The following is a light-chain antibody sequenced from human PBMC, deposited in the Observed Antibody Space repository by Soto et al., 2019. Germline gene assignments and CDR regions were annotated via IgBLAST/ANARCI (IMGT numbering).Light chain of an antibody. CDR3: QQYNNWPRT. J-gene: IGKJ1*01. CDR2: GAS. CDR1: QSVSSK. Sequence: EIVMTQSPATLSVSPGEGATLSCRASQSVSSKLAWYQQKPGQAPRLLIYGASFRATGMPARFSGSGFGTEFTLTISSLQSEDFAVYYCQQYNNWPRTFGQGTKVDI. V-gene: IGKV3-15*01.